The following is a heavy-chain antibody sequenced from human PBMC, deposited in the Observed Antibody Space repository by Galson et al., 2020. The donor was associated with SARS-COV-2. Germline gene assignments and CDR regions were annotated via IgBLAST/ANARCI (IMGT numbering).Heavy chain of an antibody. D-gene: IGHD2-21*02. V-gene: IGHV4-61*02. CDR2: IYTSGST. Sequence: SETLSLTCTVSGGSISSGSYYWSWIRQPAGKGLEWIGRIYTSGSTNYNPSLKSRVTISVDTSKNQFSLKLSSVTAADTAVYYCARDRGLGLVVVTAMGAFDIWGQGTMVTVSS. CDR1: GGSISSGSYY. CDR3: ARDRGLGLVVVTAMGAFDI. J-gene: IGHJ3*02.